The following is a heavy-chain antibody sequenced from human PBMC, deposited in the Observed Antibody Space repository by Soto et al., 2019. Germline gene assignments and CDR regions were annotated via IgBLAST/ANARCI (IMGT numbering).Heavy chain of an antibody. CDR3: ATYSSSWYVVY. V-gene: IGHV4-39*01. CDR1: GGSISSSSYY. Sequence: SETLSLTCTVSGGSISSSSYYWGWIRQPPGKGLEWIGSIYYSGSTYYNPSLKSRVTISVDTSKNQFSLKLSSVTAADTAVYYCATYSSSWYVVYWGQGTLVTAPQ. D-gene: IGHD6-13*01. J-gene: IGHJ4*02. CDR2: IYYSGST.